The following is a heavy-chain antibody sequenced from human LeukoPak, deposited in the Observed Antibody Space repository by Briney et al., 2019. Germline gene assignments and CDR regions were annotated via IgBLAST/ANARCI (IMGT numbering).Heavy chain of an antibody. CDR2: MAYDGSDQ. D-gene: IGHD2-2*01. J-gene: IGHJ4*02. V-gene: IGHV3-30*03. CDR3: ARDVGDCSSTSCLYYFDY. CDR1: GFTFSYYG. Sequence: GGSLRLSCAASGFTFSYYGMHWVRQAPGKGLEWVAVMAYDGSDQYYADSVKGRFTISRDNSKNTLYLQMNSLRAEDTAVYYCARDVGDCSSTSCLYYFDYWGQGTLVTVSS.